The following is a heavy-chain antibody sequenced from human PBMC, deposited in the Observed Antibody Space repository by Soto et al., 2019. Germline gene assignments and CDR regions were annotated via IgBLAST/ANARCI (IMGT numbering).Heavy chain of an antibody. CDR2: ISGSGGST. Sequence: GGSLRLSCAASGFTFSSYAMSWVRQAPGKGLEWVSAISGSGGSTYYADSVKGRFTISRDNSKNTLYLQMNSLRAEDTAVYYCAKEISAIVVVPAARAFDIWGQGTMVTVSS. V-gene: IGHV3-23*01. CDR3: AKEISAIVVVPAARAFDI. CDR1: GFTFSSYA. D-gene: IGHD2-2*01. J-gene: IGHJ3*02.